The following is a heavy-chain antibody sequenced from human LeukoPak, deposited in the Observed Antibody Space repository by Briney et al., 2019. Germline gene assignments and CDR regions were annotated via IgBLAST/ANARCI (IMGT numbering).Heavy chain of an antibody. V-gene: IGHV3-21*01. Sequence: PGGSLRLSCAGSGFTFSSYSMNWVRQAPGKGLEWVSCISSSSDYISYADSVKGRFTISRDNAKNSLYLQMNSLRAEDTAVYYCARRWQYPDYWGQGTLVTVSS. CDR3: ARRWQYPDY. CDR1: GFTFSSYS. J-gene: IGHJ4*02. CDR2: ISSSSDYI. D-gene: IGHD2-2*01.